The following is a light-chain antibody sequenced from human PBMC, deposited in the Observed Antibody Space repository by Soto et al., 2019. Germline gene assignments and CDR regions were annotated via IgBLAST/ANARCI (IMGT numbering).Light chain of an antibody. CDR2: EVS. CDR3: SSYTSSYYV. Sequence: QSALTQPASVSGSPGQSITISCTGTSSDVGNYDFVSWYQQHPGKAPKLMIYEVSNRPSGVSNRFSGSKSGNTASLTISGLQAEDEADYYCSSYTSSYYVFGTGTKLTVL. CDR1: SSDVGNYDF. V-gene: IGLV2-14*01. J-gene: IGLJ1*01.